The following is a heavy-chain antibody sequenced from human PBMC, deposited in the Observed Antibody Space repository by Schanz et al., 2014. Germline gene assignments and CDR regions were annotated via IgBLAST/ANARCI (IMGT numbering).Heavy chain of an antibody. CDR3: ARVGRNSYGFTSRFDA. D-gene: IGHD3-16*01. V-gene: IGHV4-59*13. J-gene: IGHJ5*02. CDR2: IAYSGST. CDR1: GSDIRGFH. Sequence: QVQLQESGPGQVRPSETLSLTCTVSGSDIRGFHWSWIRQSPVKGLEWIGYIAYSGSTNYNPSRQSRVTISLDTSQSQFSLRLSSVSSADTAMYYCARVGRNSYGFTSRFDAWGQGTLVDVSS.